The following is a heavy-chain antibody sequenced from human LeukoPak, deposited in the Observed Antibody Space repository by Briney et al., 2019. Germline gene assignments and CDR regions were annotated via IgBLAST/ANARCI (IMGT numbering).Heavy chain of an antibody. CDR2: INHDGRNK. J-gene: IGHJ4*02. V-gene: IGHV3-30*02. CDR1: GFTLSNYG. D-gene: IGHD3-3*01. CDR3: GKDFEWSLDY. Sequence: GGSLRLSCAAPGFTLSNYGMHWVRQAPGKGLEWVAYINHDGRNKYFADSVKGRFTVSRDNSKNTVYLQMNSLRVEDTAVYYCGKDFEWSLDYWGQGTLVTVSS.